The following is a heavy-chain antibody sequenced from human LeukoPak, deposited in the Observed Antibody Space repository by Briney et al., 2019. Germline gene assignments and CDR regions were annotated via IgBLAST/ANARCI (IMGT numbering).Heavy chain of an antibody. CDR1: GGSISSSSYY. Sequence: SETLSLTCTVSGGSISSSSYYWGWIRQPPGKGLEWIGSIYYSGSTYYNPSLKSRVTISVDTSKNQFSLKLSSVTAADTAVYCCATQRLGFDYWGQGTLVTVSS. V-gene: IGHV4-39*01. J-gene: IGHJ4*02. D-gene: IGHD3-16*01. CDR3: ATQRLGFDY. CDR2: IYYSGST.